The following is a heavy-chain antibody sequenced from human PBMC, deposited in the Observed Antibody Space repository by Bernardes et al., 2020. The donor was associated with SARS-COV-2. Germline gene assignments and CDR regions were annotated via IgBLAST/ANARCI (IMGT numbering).Heavy chain of an antibody. Sequence: GGSLRLCCVGSGLTFSGYWMHWVRQVPGKGLAWVSRINGDGMSTSYADSVEGRFTVSRDNAKNTLSLEMNSLRDDDTGVYYCARARLRFSIFDAFDIWGQGTPVIVSS. D-gene: IGHD3-3*01. CDR2: INGDGMST. CDR1: GLTFSGYW. J-gene: IGHJ3*02. V-gene: IGHV3-74*01. CDR3: ARARLRFSIFDAFDI.